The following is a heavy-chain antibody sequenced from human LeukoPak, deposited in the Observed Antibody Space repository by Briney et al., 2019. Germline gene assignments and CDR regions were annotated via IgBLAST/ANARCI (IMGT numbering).Heavy chain of an antibody. V-gene: IGHV4-38-2*01. D-gene: IGHD2-8*01. CDR3: ARITYGTSDY. CDR1: GFSISSGYY. Sequence: SETLSLTCAVSGFSISSGYYWGWLRQPPGKGLEWIGNVFHSGTTYYNPSLKSRVTISVDTSKNQFSLKLTSVTAADTAVYYCARITYGTSDYWGQGSLVTVSP. CDR2: VFHSGTT. J-gene: IGHJ4*02.